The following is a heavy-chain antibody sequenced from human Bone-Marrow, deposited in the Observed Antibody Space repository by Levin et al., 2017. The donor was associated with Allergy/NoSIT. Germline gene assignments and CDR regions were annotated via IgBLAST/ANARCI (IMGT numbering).Heavy chain of an antibody. CDR2: ISSSSSTI. D-gene: IGHD5-12*01. J-gene: IGHJ6*02. CDR3: ARDRRGYSGYDYYYGMDV. Sequence: GASVKVSCAASGFTFSSYSMNWVRQAPGKGLEWVSYISSSSSTIYYADSVKGRFTISRDNAKNSLYLQMNSLRAEDTAVYYCARDRRGYSGYDYYYGMDVWGQGTTVTVSS. CDR1: GFTFSSYS. V-gene: IGHV3-48*04.